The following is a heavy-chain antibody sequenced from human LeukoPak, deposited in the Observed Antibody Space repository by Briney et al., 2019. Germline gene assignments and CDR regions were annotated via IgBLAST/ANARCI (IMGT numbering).Heavy chain of an antibody. CDR1: GDSVSSNSAA. Sequence: SQTLSLTCAISGDSVSSNSAAWNWIRQSPSRXXXXXXXXYYRSKWYNDYAVSVKSRITINPDTSKNQFSLQLNSVTPEDTAVYYCARADYDFWSGYLFDYWGQGTLVTVSS. J-gene: IGHJ4*02. D-gene: IGHD3-3*01. CDR2: XYYRSKWYN. CDR3: ARADYDFWSGYLFDY. V-gene: IGHV6-1*01.